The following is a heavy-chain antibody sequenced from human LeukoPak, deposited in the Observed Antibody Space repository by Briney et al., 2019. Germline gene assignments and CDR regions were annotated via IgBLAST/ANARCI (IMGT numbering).Heavy chain of an antibody. CDR3: ARRGYCGSTSCYPFDP. V-gene: IGHV4-39*01. J-gene: IGHJ5*02. D-gene: IGHD2-2*03. CDR2: FYYSGST. Sequence: SETLSLTCTVSGGSISSSSYYWDWIRQPPGKGLEWIGSFYYSGSTYYNPSLKSRVTISVDTSKNQFSLKLSSVTAADTAVYYCARRGYCGSTSCYPFDPWGQGTLVTVSS. CDR1: GGSISSSSYY.